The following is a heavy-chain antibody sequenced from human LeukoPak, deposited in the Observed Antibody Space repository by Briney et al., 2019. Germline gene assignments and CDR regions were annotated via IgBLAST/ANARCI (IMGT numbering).Heavy chain of an antibody. V-gene: IGHV1-69*06. Sequence: GASVKVSCKASGGTFSSYAISWVRQAPGQGLEWMGGIIPIFGTANYAQKFQGRVTITADKSTSTAYMELSSLRSEDTAVYYCAREGQQLVYDAFDIWGQGTMVTVSS. CDR1: GGTFSSYA. D-gene: IGHD6-13*01. J-gene: IGHJ3*02. CDR3: AREGQQLVYDAFDI. CDR2: IIPIFGTA.